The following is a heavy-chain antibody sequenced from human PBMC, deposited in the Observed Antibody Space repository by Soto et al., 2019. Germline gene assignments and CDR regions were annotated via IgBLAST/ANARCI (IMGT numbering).Heavy chain of an antibody. D-gene: IGHD5-12*01. V-gene: IGHV4-4*07. CDR2: IYTSGST. Sequence: SETLSLTCTVSGGSIISYYCSCIRHPAGKGLEWIGRIYTSGSTNYNPSLKSRVTMSVDTSKNQFSLKLSSVTAADTAVYYCASDFSRDGYNYDYWGQGTLVTVSS. CDR1: GGSIISYY. CDR3: ASDFSRDGYNYDY. J-gene: IGHJ4*02.